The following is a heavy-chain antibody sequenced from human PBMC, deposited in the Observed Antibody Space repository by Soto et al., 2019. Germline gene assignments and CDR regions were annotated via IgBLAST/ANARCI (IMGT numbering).Heavy chain of an antibody. Sequence: EVQLVESGGGLVKPGGSLRLSCAASGFTFSSYSMNWVRQAPGKGLEWVSSISSSSSYIYYADSVKGRFTISRDNAKNXLYLQMNSLRAEDTAVYYCARDYYDSSGYLAFLDYWGQGTLVTVSS. D-gene: IGHD3-22*01. J-gene: IGHJ4*02. CDR3: ARDYYDSSGYLAFLDY. CDR1: GFTFSSYS. CDR2: ISSSSSYI. V-gene: IGHV3-21*01.